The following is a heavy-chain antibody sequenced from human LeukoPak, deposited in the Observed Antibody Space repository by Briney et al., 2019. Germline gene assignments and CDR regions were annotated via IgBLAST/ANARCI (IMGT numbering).Heavy chain of an antibody. CDR2: INPSGGST. D-gene: IGHD6-6*01. V-gene: IGHV1-46*01. J-gene: IGHJ5*02. CDR1: GYTFTGYY. Sequence: ASVKVSCKASGYTFTGYYIHWVRQAPGQGLEWMGIINPSGGSTSYAQKFQGRVTMTRDMSTSTVYMELSSLRSEDTAVYYCARDSRGQLGGLRFDPWGQGTLVTVSS. CDR3: ARDSRGQLGGLRFDP.